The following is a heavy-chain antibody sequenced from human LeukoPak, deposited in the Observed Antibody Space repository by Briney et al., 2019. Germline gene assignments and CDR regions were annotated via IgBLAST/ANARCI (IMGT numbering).Heavy chain of an antibody. CDR1: GFTFSSYS. CDR2: ISSSSSTI. Sequence: GGSLRLSCAASGFTFSSYSMNWVRQAPGKGLEWVSYISSSSSTIYYADSVKGRFTISRDNAKNSLYLQMNSLRAEDTAVYYCARDTIAAAGRSEYFQHWGQGTLVTVSS. J-gene: IGHJ1*01. V-gene: IGHV3-48*01. D-gene: IGHD6-13*01. CDR3: ARDTIAAAGRSEYFQH.